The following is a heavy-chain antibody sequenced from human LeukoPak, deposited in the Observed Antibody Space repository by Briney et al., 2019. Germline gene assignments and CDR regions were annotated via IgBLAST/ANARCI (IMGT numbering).Heavy chain of an antibody. CDR1: GGSISSYY. CDR2: IHSSGSS. Sequence: SETLSLTCTVSGGSISSYYWSWIRQPAGKGLKWIGRIHSSGSSNYNPSLESRVTMSVDTSKNQFTLRLTSVTAADTAVYYCARARTGCSSSVCYGIDYWGQGTRVTVSS. D-gene: IGHD2-2*01. V-gene: IGHV4-4*07. J-gene: IGHJ4*02. CDR3: ARARTGCSSSVCYGIDY.